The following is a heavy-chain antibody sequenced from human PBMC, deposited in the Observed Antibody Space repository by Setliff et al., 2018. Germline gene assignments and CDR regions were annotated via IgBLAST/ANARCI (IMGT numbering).Heavy chain of an antibody. V-gene: IGHV4-39*07. CDR1: GGSISTTDYY. CDR2: VYYSGNT. CDR3: AREQWLDPPGYYYMDV. J-gene: IGHJ6*03. Sequence: PSETLSLTCTVSGGSISTTDYYWGWIRQPPGKGLEWIGCVYYSGNTYYSPSLKSRVTMFVDTSKNQLSLMLYSVTAADMAVYYCAREQWLDPPGYYYMDVWAKGTTVTVSS. D-gene: IGHD6-19*01.